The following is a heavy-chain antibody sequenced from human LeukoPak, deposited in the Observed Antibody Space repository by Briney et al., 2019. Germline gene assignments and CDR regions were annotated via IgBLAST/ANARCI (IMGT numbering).Heavy chain of an antibody. D-gene: IGHD3-10*01. CDR2: INHSGST. CDR1: DGSFSGYY. Sequence: SETLSLTCAVYDGSFSGYYWSWIRQPPGKGLEWIGEINHSGSTNYNPSLKSRVTISVDTSKNQFSLKLSSVTAADTAVYYCARDLTVVRGVGWFDPWGQGTLVTVSS. CDR3: ARDLTVVRGVGWFDP. V-gene: IGHV4-34*01. J-gene: IGHJ5*02.